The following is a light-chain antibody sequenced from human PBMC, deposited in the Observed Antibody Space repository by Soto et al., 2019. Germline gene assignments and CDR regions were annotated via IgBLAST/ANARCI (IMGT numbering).Light chain of an antibody. V-gene: IGKV3-20*01. CDR2: GAS. CDR3: QQYGSSLGT. Sequence: EIVLTQSPGTLSLSPGERATLSCRASQSLSSSYLAWYQQEPGQAPRLLIYGASSRATGIPDRFSGSGSGTDFTLTISRLEPEDFAVYYCQQYGSSLGTFGQGTTGDSK. CDR1: QSLSSSY. J-gene: IGKJ1*01.